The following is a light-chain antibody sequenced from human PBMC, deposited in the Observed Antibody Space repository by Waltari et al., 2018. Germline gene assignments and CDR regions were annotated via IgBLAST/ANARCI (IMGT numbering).Light chain of an antibody. CDR3: QQYGSSPPSASWT. V-gene: IGKV3-20*01. CDR1: QSVSSSY. Sequence: EIVLTQSPGTLSLSPGERATLSCRASQSVSSSYLAWYQQKPGQAPRLLIYGASSRATGIPDRFSGSGSGTDFTLTISRLEPEDFAVYYCQQYGSSPPSASWTFGQGTKVEIK. CDR2: GAS. J-gene: IGKJ1*01.